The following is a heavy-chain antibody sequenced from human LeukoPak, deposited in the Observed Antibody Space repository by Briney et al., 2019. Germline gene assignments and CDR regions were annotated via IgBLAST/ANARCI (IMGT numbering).Heavy chain of an antibody. CDR3: ARDSSYGDYYY. J-gene: IGHJ4*02. D-gene: IGHD4-17*01. V-gene: IGHV4-38-2*02. Sequence: SETLSLTCTVSGYSISSGYYWGWIRQPPGKGLEWIGSIYHSGSTYYNPSLKSRVTISVDTSKNQFSLKLSSVTAADTAVYYCARDSSYGDYYYWGQGTLVTVSS. CDR2: IYHSGST. CDR1: GYSISSGYY.